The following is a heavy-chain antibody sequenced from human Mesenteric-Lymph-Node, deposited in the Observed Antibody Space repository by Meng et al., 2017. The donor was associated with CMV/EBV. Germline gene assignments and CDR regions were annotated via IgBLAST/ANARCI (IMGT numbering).Heavy chain of an antibody. CDR1: GASINSYY. D-gene: IGHD3-3*01. Sequence: SETLSLTCTVSGASINSYYWTWIRQPPGKGLEWIGCIYYSGYSNYNPSLESRVTISVDTSKRQFSLRLYSVTTADTAVYYCAKFSATGGYYYGMDVWGQGTTVTVSS. J-gene: IGHJ6*02. CDR3: AKFSATGGYYYGMDV. V-gene: IGHV4-59*01. CDR2: IYYSGYS.